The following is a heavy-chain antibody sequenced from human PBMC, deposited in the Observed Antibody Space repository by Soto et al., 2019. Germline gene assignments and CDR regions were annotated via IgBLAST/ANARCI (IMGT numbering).Heavy chain of an antibody. D-gene: IGHD3-22*01. V-gene: IGHV1-18*04. CDR3: ARELYYYDSSGHTGDAFDI. CDR1: GYTFTSYV. J-gene: IGHJ3*02. Sequence: ASVKVSCKASGYTFTSYVISWVRQAPGQGLEWMGWISAYNGNTNYAQKLQGRVTMTTDTSTSTAYMELRSLRSDDTAVYYCARELYYYDSSGHTGDAFDIWGQGTMVTVSS. CDR2: ISAYNGNT.